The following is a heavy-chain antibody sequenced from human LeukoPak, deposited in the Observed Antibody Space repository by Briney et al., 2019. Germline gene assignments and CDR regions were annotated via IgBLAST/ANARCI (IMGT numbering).Heavy chain of an antibody. D-gene: IGHD5-24*01. CDR2: IYHSGST. Sequence: SETLSLTCAVSGGSISSSNWWSWVRQPPGKGLEWIGEIYHSGSTNYNPSLKSRVTISVDKSKNQFSLKLSSVTAADTAVYYCARGKSWGRRPRDGYNYNYWGQGTLVTVSS. CDR1: GGSISSSNW. J-gene: IGHJ4*02. V-gene: IGHV4-4*02. CDR3: ARGKSWGRRPRDGYNYNY.